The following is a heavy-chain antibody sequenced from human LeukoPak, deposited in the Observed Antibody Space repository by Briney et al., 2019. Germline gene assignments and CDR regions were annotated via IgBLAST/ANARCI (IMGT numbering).Heavy chain of an antibody. V-gene: IGHV3-21*01. CDR2: ISSSSDV. CDR1: GFTFSRFS. CDR3: ARGIAVAAPDY. Sequence: GGSLRPSCAASGFTFSRFSMNWVRQAPGKGLEWVSSISSSSDVYYADSLKGRFTISRDNAKNSLYLQMNSLRADDTAVYYCARGIAVAAPDYWGQGSLVTVSS. D-gene: IGHD6-19*01. J-gene: IGHJ4*02.